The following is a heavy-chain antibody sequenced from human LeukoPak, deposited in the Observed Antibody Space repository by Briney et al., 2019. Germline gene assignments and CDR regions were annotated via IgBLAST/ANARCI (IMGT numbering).Heavy chain of an antibody. CDR2: ISGSGGST. CDR3: ARGADGILWFGESSAY. V-gene: IGHV3-23*01. J-gene: IGHJ4*02. CDR1: GFTFSSYG. Sequence: GGSLRLSCAASGFTFSSYGMSWVRQAPGKGLEWVSAISGSGGSTYYADSVKGRFTISRDNAKNSLYLQMNSLRAEDTAVYYCARGADGILWFGESSAYWGQGTLVTVSS. D-gene: IGHD3-10*01.